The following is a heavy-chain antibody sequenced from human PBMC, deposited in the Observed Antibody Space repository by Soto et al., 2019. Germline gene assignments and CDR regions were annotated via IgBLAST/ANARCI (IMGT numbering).Heavy chain of an antibody. CDR2: INPNSGGT. J-gene: IGHJ3*02. CDR1: GYTFTGYY. D-gene: IGHD3-16*02. V-gene: IGHV1-2*04. Sequence: ASVEVSSKASGYTFTGYYMHWVRQAPGQGLEWMGWINPNSGGTNYAQKFQGWVTMTRDTSISTAYMELSRLRSDDTAVYYCARDRGLRHYVWGSYRSHDAFDIWGQGTMVTVSS. CDR3: ARDRGLRHYVWGSYRSHDAFDI.